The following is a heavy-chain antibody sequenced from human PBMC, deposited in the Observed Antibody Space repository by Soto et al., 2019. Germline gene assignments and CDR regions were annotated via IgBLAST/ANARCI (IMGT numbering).Heavy chain of an antibody. D-gene: IGHD3-16*01. CDR1: GFTFSSYA. Sequence: TGGSLRLSCAASGFTFSSYAMRWVRQAPGKGLEWVSAISGSGGSTYYADSVKGRFTISRDNSRNTLYLQMNSLRAEDTAVYYCAKRGGRLYYYYGMDVWGQGTTVTVSS. CDR2: ISGSGGST. V-gene: IGHV3-23*01. CDR3: AKRGGRLYYYYGMDV. J-gene: IGHJ6*02.